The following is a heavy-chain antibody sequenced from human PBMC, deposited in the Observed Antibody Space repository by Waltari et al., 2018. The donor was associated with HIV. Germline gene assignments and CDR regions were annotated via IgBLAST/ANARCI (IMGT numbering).Heavy chain of an antibody. CDR3: ARDTFGGYYFDY. J-gene: IGHJ4*02. Sequence: EVQLVESGGGLVKPGGSLRLSCAASGFTFSSYSMNWVPQAPGKGLEWVSSISSSSSYIYYADSVKGRFTISRDNAKNSLYLQMNSLRAEDTAVYYCARDTFGGYYFDYWGQGTLVTVSS. CDR1: GFTFSSYS. V-gene: IGHV3-21*01. D-gene: IGHD3-10*01. CDR2: ISSSSSYI.